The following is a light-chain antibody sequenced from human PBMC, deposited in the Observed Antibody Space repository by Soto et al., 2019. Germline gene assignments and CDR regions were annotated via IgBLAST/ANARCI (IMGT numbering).Light chain of an antibody. CDR3: QQFNSYPLT. V-gene: IGKV1-13*02. Sequence: IQLTQSPSSLSASVGDRVTITCRASPGISNTLTWYQQKPGKPPKLLIYDASSLESGVPSRFSDSGSGTDFTLTISSLQPEDFATYYCQQFNSYPLTFGGGTEVDI. CDR1: PGISNT. CDR2: DAS. J-gene: IGKJ4*01.